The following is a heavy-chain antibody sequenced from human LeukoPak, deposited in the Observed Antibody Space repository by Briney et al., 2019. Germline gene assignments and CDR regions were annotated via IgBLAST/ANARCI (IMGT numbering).Heavy chain of an antibody. J-gene: IGHJ5*02. CDR1: GYTFTSYD. V-gene: IGHV1-8*01. Sequence: ASVKVSCKASGYTFTSYDINWVRQATGQGLEWMGWMNPNSGNTGYSQKFQGRVTMTRNTSRSTAYMELSRLRSEDTAVYYCARVGAAGYWFDPWGQGTLVTVSS. CDR2: MNPNSGNT. D-gene: IGHD3-10*01. CDR3: ARVGAAGYWFDP.